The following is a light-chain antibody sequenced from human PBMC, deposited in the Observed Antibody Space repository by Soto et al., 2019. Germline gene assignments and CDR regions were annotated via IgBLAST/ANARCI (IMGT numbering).Light chain of an antibody. V-gene: IGKV3-20*01. Sequence: EIVLTQSPGTLSLSPGATATLSCRTSQSVSRNYLAWFQQKPGQAPRLLIHGASSRAAGNPDRFSGSGSGTDFTLTISSLEPEDFAVYYCHHYGDSPIYTFGPGTKVDFK. CDR3: HHYGDSPIYT. J-gene: IGKJ3*01. CDR2: GAS. CDR1: QSVSRNY.